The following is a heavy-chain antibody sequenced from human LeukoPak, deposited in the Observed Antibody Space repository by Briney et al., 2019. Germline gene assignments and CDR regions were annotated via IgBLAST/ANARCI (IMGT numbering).Heavy chain of an antibody. J-gene: IGHJ4*02. CDR1: GDSVSSNSAA. Sequence: SQTLSLTCAISGDSVSSNSAAWNWIRQSPSRGLEWLGRTYYRSKWFNDYAVSMKSRKTINPDTSKNQFSLQPYSVTPEDTAVYYCARGWEPYSSSLDYWGQGTLVTVSS. D-gene: IGHD6-13*01. CDR2: TYYRSKWFN. V-gene: IGHV6-1*01. CDR3: ARGWEPYSSSLDY.